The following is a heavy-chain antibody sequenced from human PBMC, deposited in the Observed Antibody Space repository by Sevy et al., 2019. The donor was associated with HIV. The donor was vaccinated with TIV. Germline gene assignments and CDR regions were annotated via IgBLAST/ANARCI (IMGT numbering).Heavy chain of an antibody. V-gene: IGHV3-49*03. CDR3: TRDPTEGIAVAGNWYDP. CDR2: IRNKAYDGTT. CDR1: GFTFGDYA. Sequence: GGSLRLSCKASGFTFGDYAMSWFRQAPGKGLEWVGFIRNKAYDGTTEYAAVVKGRFTISSDDSKSIAYLQMNSLKTEDTAVYYCTRDPTEGIAVAGNWYDPWGQGTLVTVSS. J-gene: IGHJ5*02. D-gene: IGHD6-19*01.